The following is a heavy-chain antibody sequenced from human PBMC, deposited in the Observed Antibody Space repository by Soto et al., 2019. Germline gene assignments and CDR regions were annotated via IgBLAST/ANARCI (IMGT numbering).Heavy chain of an antibody. CDR1: GYTFTSYG. CDR3: AREYQLLWFGESSYFQH. Sequence: GASVKVSCKASGYTFTSYGISWVRQAPGQGLEWMGWISAYNGNTNYAQKLQGRVTMTTDTSTSTAYMELRSLRSDDTAVYYCAREYQLLWFGESSYFQHWGQGTLVTVSS. D-gene: IGHD3-10*01. V-gene: IGHV1-18*01. J-gene: IGHJ1*01. CDR2: ISAYNGNT.